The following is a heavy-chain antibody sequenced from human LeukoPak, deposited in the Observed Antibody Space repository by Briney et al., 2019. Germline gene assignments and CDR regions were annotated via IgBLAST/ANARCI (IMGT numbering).Heavy chain of an antibody. CDR3: ARRIAAAAAPYYFDY. CDR1: GFTFRSYA. J-gene: IGHJ4*02. CDR2: MSASDAGT. Sequence: PGGSLRLSCAAAGFTFRSYAMNWVRQGPGKGLEWVSTMSASDAGTYYADSVKGRFTISRDNAKNTLYLQMNSLRAEDTAVYYCARRIAAAAAPYYFDYWGQGTLVTVSS. V-gene: IGHV3-23*01. D-gene: IGHD6-13*01.